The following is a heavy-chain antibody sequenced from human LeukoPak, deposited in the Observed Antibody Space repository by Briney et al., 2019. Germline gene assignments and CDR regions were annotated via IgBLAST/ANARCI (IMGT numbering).Heavy chain of an antibody. CDR3: ATSADRDILTGYYRDY. J-gene: IGHJ4*02. Sequence: ASVKVSCKVSGYTLTELSMHWVRQAPGKGLEWMGGFDPEDGETIYAQKFQGRVTMTEDTSTDTAYMELSSLRSEDTAVYYCATSADRDILTGYYRDYWGQGTLVTVSS. CDR2: FDPEDGET. D-gene: IGHD3-9*01. V-gene: IGHV1-24*01. CDR1: GYTLTELS.